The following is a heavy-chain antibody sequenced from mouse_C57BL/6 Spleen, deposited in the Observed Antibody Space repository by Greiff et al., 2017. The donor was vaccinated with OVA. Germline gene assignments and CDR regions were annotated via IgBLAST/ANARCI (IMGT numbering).Heavy chain of an antibody. D-gene: IGHD2-4*01. CDR1: GYTFTSYW. CDR3: ARAFYDYDAWFAY. Sequence: QVQLQQPGAELVMPGASVKLSCKASGYTFTSYWMHWVKQRPGQGLEWIGEIDPSDSYTNSNPKFKGKSPLTVDKSSSTAYMQLSSLTSEDSAVYYCARAFYDYDAWFAYWGQGTLVTVSA. J-gene: IGHJ3*01. CDR2: IDPSDSYT. V-gene: IGHV1-69*01.